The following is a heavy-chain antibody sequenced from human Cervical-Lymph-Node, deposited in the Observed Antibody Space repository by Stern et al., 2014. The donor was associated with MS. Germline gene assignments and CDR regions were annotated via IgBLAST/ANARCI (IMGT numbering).Heavy chain of an antibody. V-gene: IGHV1-8*01. J-gene: IGHJ5*02. CDR3: ARDYGGNSGWFDP. D-gene: IGHD4-23*01. Sequence: QVQLVQSGAEVKKPGASVKVSCKASGYTFTSYDLNWVRQATGQGLEWVGWMNPNSGDTDYAQKFQGRVTMTRDTSISTAYMELSSLRSEDTAIYYCARDYGGNSGWFDPWGQGTPVTVSS. CDR1: GYTFTSYD. CDR2: MNPNSGDT.